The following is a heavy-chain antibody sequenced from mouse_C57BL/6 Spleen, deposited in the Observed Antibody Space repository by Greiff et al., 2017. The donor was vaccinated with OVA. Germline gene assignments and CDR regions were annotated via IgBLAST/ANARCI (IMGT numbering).Heavy chain of an antibody. Sequence: VQLQESGAELVKPGASVKMSCKASGYTFTSYWITWVKQRPGQGLEWIGDIYPGSGSTNYNEKFKSKATLTVDTSSSTAYMQLSSLTSEDSAVYYCARWGTTVVATDYFDYWGQGTTLTVSS. CDR2: IYPGSGST. CDR3: ARWGTTVVATDYFDY. D-gene: IGHD1-1*01. V-gene: IGHV1-55*01. J-gene: IGHJ2*01. CDR1: GYTFTSYW.